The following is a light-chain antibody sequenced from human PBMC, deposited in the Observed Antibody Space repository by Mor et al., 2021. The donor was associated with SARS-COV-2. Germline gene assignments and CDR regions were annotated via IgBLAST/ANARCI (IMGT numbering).Light chain of an antibody. CDR1: SVLYSSNNKNY. Sequence: SVLYSSNNKNYLAWYQQKPGQPPKLLIYWASTRESGVPYRFSGSGSGTDFALTISSLQAEDVAVYYCQQYSSTPWTFGQGT. CDR2: WAS. CDR3: QQYSSTPWT. J-gene: IGKJ1*01. V-gene: IGKV4-1*01.